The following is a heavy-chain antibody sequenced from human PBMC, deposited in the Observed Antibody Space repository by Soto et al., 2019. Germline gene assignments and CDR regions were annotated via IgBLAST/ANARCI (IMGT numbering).Heavy chain of an antibody. V-gene: IGHV3-53*01. J-gene: IGHJ5*01. Sequence: TGGSLRLSCAASGFTVSSNHMSWARRAPGKGLEWVSVIYSDGSTYYADSVKGRFTISRDNSKNTLYLQMNSLRAEDTAVYYCATDLYEVLDSWGQGTLVTVSS. CDR1: GFTVSSNH. CDR3: ATDLYEVLDS. D-gene: IGHD2-8*01. CDR2: IYSDGST.